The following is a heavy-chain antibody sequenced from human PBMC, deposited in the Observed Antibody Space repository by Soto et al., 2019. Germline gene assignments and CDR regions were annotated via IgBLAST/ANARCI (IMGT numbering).Heavy chain of an antibody. Sequence: LEILSLTCTVSGGSINNFYGNWIRQPPGKGLEWIGHVRHTGTTNYNPSLKSRAAISMDSSKNQFSLRLTFVSAADTAVYYCAGGDGYRISDYWGQGTLVTVS. CDR2: VRHTGTT. CDR3: AGGDGYRISDY. CDR1: GGSINNFY. J-gene: IGHJ4*02. V-gene: IGHV4-59*01. D-gene: IGHD2-21*01.